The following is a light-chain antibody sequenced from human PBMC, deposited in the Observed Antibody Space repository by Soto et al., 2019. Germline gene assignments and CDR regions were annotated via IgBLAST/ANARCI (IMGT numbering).Light chain of an antibody. Sequence: DIQMTQSPCSMSASVGDRVTITCRASQSISRFLNWYQQEPGKAPKLLISATSRLQSGVPSRFTGSGSGTDFTLTISSLQPEDFVTYYCQQTNTMPRTFGQGTKVDI. CDR3: QQTNTMPRT. CDR1: QSISRF. V-gene: IGKV1-39*01. J-gene: IGKJ1*01. CDR2: ATS.